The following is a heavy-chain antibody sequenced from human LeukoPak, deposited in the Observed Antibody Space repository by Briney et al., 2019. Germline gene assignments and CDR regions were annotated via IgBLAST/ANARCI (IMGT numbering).Heavy chain of an antibody. CDR2: ISAYNGNT. CDR1: GYTFTSYG. Sequence: ASVKVSCKASGYTFTSYGISWVRQAPGQGLEWMGWISAYNGNTNYAQKLQGRVTMTTDTSTSTAYMELRSLRSDDTAVYYRARSIVVVPAAMKMGYYYYYMDVWGKGTTVTVSS. V-gene: IGHV1-18*01. D-gene: IGHD2-2*01. J-gene: IGHJ6*03. CDR3: ARSIVVVPAAMKMGYYYYYMDV.